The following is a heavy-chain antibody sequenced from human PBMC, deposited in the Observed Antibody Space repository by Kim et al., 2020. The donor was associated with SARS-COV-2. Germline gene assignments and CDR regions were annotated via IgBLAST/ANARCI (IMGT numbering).Heavy chain of an antibody. CDR1: GFTFISYA. CDR2: VSGSGDST. V-gene: IGHV3-23*01. CDR3: AKAHQGGSGNYSFFDY. D-gene: IGHD3-9*01. J-gene: IGHJ4*02. Sequence: GGSLRLSCAASGFTFISYAMTWVRQAPGKGLEWVSSVSGSGDSTYYADSVKGRFTISRDNSKNALYLQMNSLRAEDAALYYCAKAHQGGSGNYSFFDYWGRGALVTVSS.